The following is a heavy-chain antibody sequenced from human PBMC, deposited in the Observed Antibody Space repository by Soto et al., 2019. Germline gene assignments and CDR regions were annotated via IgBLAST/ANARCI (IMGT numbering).Heavy chain of an antibody. D-gene: IGHD3-3*01. J-gene: IGHJ4*02. CDR2: IKQDGSEK. Sequence: GGSLRLSCAASGFTFSSYWMSWVRQAPGKGLEWVANIKQDGSEKYYVDSVKGRFTISRDNAKNSLYLQMNSLRAEDTAVYYCARDQALFGVGNFDYWGQGTLVTVSS. CDR3: ARDQALFGVGNFDY. V-gene: IGHV3-7*01. CDR1: GFTFSSYW.